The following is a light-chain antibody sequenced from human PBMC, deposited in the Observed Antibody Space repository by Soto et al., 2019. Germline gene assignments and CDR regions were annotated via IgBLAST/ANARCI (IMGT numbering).Light chain of an antibody. CDR1: QSVSSSY. CDR3: QQYGSSTRT. Sequence: EIVLTQSPGTLSLSPGERATLSCRASQSVSSSYLAWYQQKPGQAPRLLTYGASIRATGIPDRFSGSGSGTDFTLTTSRLEPEDFEVDYCQQYGSSTRTFGQGTKVVIK. J-gene: IGKJ1*01. CDR2: GAS. V-gene: IGKV3-20*01.